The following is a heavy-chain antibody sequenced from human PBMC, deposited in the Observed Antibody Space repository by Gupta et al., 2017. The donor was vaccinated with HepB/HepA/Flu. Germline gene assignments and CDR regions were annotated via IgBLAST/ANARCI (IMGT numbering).Heavy chain of an antibody. CDR1: GFTFSTYA. J-gene: IGHJ4*02. Sequence: EVQLLESGGGLVQPGGSLRLSWATSGFTFSTYAISWVRQAPGKGLEWGSAISASGDSTYYADSVKGRFTISRDNSKNTLYLQMNSLRAEDTALYYCAKWAKDWQWLRSFDHWGQGTRGTVSS. D-gene: IGHD3-22*01. V-gene: IGHV3-23*01. CDR2: ISASGDST. CDR3: AKWAKDWQWLRSFDH.